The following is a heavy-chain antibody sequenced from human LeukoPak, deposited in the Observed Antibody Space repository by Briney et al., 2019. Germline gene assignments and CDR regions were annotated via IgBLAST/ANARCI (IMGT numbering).Heavy chain of an antibody. J-gene: IGHJ4*02. CDR2: IIPIFGTA. D-gene: IGHD2-15*01. Sequence: SVKVSCKASGGTFSSYAISWVRQAPGQGLEWMGGIIPIFGTANYAQKFQGGVTITADESTSTAYMELSSLRSEDTAVYYCVLGYCSGGSCYSFDYWGQGTLVTISS. CDR1: GGTFSSYA. CDR3: VLGYCSGGSCYSFDY. V-gene: IGHV1-69*01.